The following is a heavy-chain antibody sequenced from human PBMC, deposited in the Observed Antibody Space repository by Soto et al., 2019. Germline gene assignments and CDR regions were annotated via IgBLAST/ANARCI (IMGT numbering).Heavy chain of an antibody. CDR1: GFTFSSYW. D-gene: IGHD3-10*01. Sequence: GGSLRLSCAASGFTFSSYWMSWVRQAPGKGLEWVANIKQDGSEKYYVDSVKGRFTISRDNAKNSLYLQMNSLRAEDTAVYYCARDYYGSGSYYQHLGYWGQGTLVTVSS. J-gene: IGHJ4*02. CDR3: ARDYYGSGSYYQHLGY. V-gene: IGHV3-7*04. CDR2: IKQDGSEK.